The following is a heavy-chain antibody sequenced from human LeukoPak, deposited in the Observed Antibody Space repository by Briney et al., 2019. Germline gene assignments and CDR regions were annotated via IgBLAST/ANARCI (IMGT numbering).Heavy chain of an antibody. Sequence: GGSLRLSCAASGITFSGYGMNWVRQAPGKGLEWVSYISSSSTTISYADSVKGRFTISRDVAKNSLYLQMNSLRAEDTAVYYCARETGWYFDYWGQGTLVAVSS. CDR2: ISSSSTTI. CDR1: GITFSGYG. J-gene: IGHJ4*02. V-gene: IGHV3-48*04. CDR3: ARETGWYFDY. D-gene: IGHD5-24*01.